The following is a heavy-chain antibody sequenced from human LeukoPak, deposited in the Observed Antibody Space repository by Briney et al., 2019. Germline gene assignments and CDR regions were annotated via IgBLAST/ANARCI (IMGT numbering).Heavy chain of an antibody. D-gene: IGHD4-17*01. J-gene: IGHJ3*02. V-gene: IGHV4-59*11. CDR3: ARNLVTVTKGFDI. CDR2: ISYIGST. Sequence: SETLPLICAVSADSFSSHYWTWMRQPTGKGLEGIGYISYIGSTNYNPSLKSRVTISIDSTKNQFSLRLSSVTAADAAVYYCARNLVTVTKGFDIWGQGTMVSFSS. CDR1: ADSFSSHY.